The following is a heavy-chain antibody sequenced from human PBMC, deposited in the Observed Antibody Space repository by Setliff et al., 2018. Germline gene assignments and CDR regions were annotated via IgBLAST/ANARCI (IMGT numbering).Heavy chain of an antibody. D-gene: IGHD5-18*01. J-gene: IGHJ6*02. CDR2: CSSSGSI. CDR1: GFTFSSHT. CDR3: ARDGGMGMVKGYYYGLDA. Sequence: GGSLRLSCAASGFTFSSHTMNWVRQGPGKGLEWVAYCSSSGSISYANSVKGRFTISRDNAKNSLYLQMNSLRVEDTAVYYCARDGGMGMVKGYYYGLDAWGPGTSVTVSS. V-gene: IGHV3-48*03.